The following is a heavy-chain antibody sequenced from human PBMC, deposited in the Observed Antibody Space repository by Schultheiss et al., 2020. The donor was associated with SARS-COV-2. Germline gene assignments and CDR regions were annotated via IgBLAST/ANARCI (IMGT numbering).Heavy chain of an antibody. CDR2: VSHSGGT. J-gene: IGHJ6*03. D-gene: IGHD2-2*01. Sequence: SETLSLTCAVYGGSFSGYFWTWIRQSPGKGLEWIGQVSHSGGTNYNPSLKSRVTISLDTSKNQFSLKLSSVTAADTAVYYCARHLYSTSGNYFYYYLGVWGKGTTVTVSS. V-gene: IGHV4-34*01. CDR1: GGSFSGYF. CDR3: ARHLYSTSGNYFYYYLGV.